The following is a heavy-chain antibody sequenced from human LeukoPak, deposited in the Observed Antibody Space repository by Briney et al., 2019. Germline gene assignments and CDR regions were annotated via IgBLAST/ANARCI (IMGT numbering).Heavy chain of an antibody. CDR2: IRSKANSYAT. CDR1: GFTFSGSA. Sequence: GGSLRLSCAASGFTFSGSAMHWVRQASGKGLEWVGRIRSKANSYATAYAASVKGRFTISRDDSKNTLYLQMNSLRAEDTAVYYCAKDAAAENFDYWGQGTLVTVSS. V-gene: IGHV3-73*01. D-gene: IGHD6-13*01. J-gene: IGHJ4*02. CDR3: AKDAAAENFDY.